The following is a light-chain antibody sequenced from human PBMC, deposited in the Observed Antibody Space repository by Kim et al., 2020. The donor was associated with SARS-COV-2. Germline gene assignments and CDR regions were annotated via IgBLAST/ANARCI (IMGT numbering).Light chain of an antibody. V-gene: IGKV3D-15*01. Sequence: DIVLTQSPATLSVSPGERATLSCRASHSVAGKLAWYQQIPGQAPRLLIYGASVRATRIPARFSGSGSGTEFTLAISSLQSEDFAVYYCQVYSIRPALSFGGGTKVDIK. J-gene: IGKJ4*01. CDR2: GAS. CDR3: QVYSIRPALS. CDR1: HSVAGK.